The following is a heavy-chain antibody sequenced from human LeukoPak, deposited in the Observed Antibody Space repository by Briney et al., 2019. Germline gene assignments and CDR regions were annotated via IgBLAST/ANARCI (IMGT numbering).Heavy chain of an antibody. CDR1: GGSISSYY. J-gene: IGHJ4*02. Sequence: SETLSLTCTVSGGSISSYYWSWIRQPAGKGLEWIGRIYTSGSTNYNPSLKSRVTISVDTSKNQFSLKLSSVTAADTAVYYCARESAAIAFFDYWGQGTLVTVSS. V-gene: IGHV4-4*07. CDR3: ARESAAIAFFDY. D-gene: IGHD6-13*01. CDR2: IYTSGST.